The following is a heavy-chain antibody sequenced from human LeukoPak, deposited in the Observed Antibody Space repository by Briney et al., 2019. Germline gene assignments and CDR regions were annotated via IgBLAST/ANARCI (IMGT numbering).Heavy chain of an antibody. V-gene: IGHV1-24*01. CDR1: GYTLTELS. CDR3: ATFGDFWSGLRGYFDY. J-gene: IGHJ4*02. Sequence: GASVKVSCKVSGYTLTELSMHWVRQAPGKGLEWMGGFDPEDGETIYAQKFQGRVTMTEDTSTDTAYMKLSSLRSEDTAVYYCATFGDFWSGLRGYFDYWGQGTLVTVSS. CDR2: FDPEDGET. D-gene: IGHD3-3*01.